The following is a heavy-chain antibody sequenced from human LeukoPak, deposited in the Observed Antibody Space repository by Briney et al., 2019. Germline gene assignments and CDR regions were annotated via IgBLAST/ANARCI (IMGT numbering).Heavy chain of an antibody. V-gene: IGHV1-46*01. CDR3: ARDPQPLRGPDY. J-gene: IGHJ4*02. Sequence: ASVTVSCKASGYTFASYYMHWVRQAPGQGLEWMGIINPSGGSTSYAQKFQGRVTMTRDTSTSTVYMELSSLRSEDTAVYYCARDPQPLRGPDYWGQGTLVTVSS. CDR2: INPSGGST. D-gene: IGHD2-15*01. CDR1: GYTFASYY.